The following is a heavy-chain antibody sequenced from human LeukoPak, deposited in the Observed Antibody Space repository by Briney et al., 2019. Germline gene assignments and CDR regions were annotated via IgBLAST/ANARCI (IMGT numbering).Heavy chain of an antibody. CDR3: ARDRGSTSPFDP. Sequence: ASVKVSCTTSGCRFTNNYMHWVRQAPGQGLEWMGWINAGNGNTKYSQKFQGRVTITRDTSASTAYMELSSLRSEDTAVYYCARDRGSTSPFDPWGQGTLVTVSS. D-gene: IGHD2-2*01. CDR2: INAGNGNT. J-gene: IGHJ5*02. V-gene: IGHV1-3*01. CDR1: GCRFTNNY.